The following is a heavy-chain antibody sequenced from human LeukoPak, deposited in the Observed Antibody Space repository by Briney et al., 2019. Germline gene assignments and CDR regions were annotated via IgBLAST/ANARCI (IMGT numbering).Heavy chain of an antibody. CDR3: ARGLRVVIGGSPPWYYFDY. D-gene: IGHD2-15*01. CDR1: GYTFMNYD. CDR2: MNPKSGNT. J-gene: IGHJ4*02. Sequence: ASVKVSCKASGYTFMNYDINWVRQAPGQGLEWMRWMNPKSGNTGYAQNFQGRVTMTRNASMSTAYMELRSLRSEDTAVYYCARGLRVVIGGSPPWYYFDYWGQGSLVTVSS. V-gene: IGHV1-8*01.